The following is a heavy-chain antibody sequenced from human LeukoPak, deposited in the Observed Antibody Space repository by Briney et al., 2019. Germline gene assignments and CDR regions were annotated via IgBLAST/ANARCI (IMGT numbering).Heavy chain of an antibody. J-gene: IGHJ4*02. CDR3: AKEHDFWSGYYSSLDY. CDR1: GFTFSSYG. CDR2: IRYDGSNK. D-gene: IGHD3-3*01. V-gene: IGHV3-30*02. Sequence: GSLRLSCAASGFTFSSYGMHWVRQAPGKGLEWVAFIRYDGSNKYYADSVKGRFTISRDNSKNTLYLRMNSLRAEDTAVYYCAKEHDFWSGYYSSLDYWGQGTLVTVSS.